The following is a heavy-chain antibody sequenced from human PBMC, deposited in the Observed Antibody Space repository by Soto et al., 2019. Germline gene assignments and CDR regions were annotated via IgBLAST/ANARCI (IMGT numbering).Heavy chain of an antibody. V-gene: IGHV3-11*06. CDR2: ISPGSRYP. Sequence: PGGSLRLSCAGSGFTFGDSYMSWIRQAPGKGLEWLSYISPGSRYPAYADSVKGRFTISRDNAKRSLYLQMRSLTAEDTAIYYCVRGCGGGLFDPWGQGTMVTVSS. D-gene: IGHD2-21*01. J-gene: IGHJ5*02. CDR3: VRGCGGGLFDP. CDR1: GFTFGDSY.